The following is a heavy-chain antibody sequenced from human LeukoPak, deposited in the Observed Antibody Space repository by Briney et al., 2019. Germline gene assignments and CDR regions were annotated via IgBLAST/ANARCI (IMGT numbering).Heavy chain of an antibody. CDR1: GFSFSNAA. CDR2: IYDRGDPT. J-gene: IGHJ4*02. Sequence: PGGFLRLSCAASGFSFSNAAMSWVRQAPGKGLEWVSTIYDRGDPTYYADSVKGRFIISRDNSKNTLYLQMNSPRAEDSAVYYCAHKTGFDYWGQGTLVSVSS. CDR3: AHKTGFDY. V-gene: IGHV3-23*01.